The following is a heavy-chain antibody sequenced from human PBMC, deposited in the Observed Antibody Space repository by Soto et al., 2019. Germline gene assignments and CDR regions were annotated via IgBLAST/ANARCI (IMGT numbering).Heavy chain of an antibody. CDR1: GFTFSSYA. V-gene: IGHV3-23*01. D-gene: IGHD2-15*01. Sequence: GGSLRLSCAASGFTFSSYAMSWVRQAPGKGLEWVSAISGSGGSTYYADSVKGRFTISRDNSKNTLYLQMNSLRAEDTAVYYCAKDISGYCSGGSCYSGWFDPWGQGNLVPVSS. CDR3: AKDISGYCSGGSCYSGWFDP. CDR2: ISGSGGST. J-gene: IGHJ5*02.